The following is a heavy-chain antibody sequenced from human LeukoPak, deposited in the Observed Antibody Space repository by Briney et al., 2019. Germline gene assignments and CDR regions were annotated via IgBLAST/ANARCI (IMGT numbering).Heavy chain of an antibody. CDR1: GYTLTELS. D-gene: IGHD6-6*01. Sequence: ASVKVSCKVSGYTLTELSMHWVRQAPGKGLEWMGGFDPEDGETIYAQKFQGRVTMTEDTSTDTAYMELSSLRSEDTAVSYCAXVLXXSXXPARPIXYNWFDXWGQGTMVTXSS. CDR2: FDPEDGET. J-gene: IGHJ5*02. CDR3: AXVLXXSXXPARPIXYNWFDX. V-gene: IGHV1-24*01.